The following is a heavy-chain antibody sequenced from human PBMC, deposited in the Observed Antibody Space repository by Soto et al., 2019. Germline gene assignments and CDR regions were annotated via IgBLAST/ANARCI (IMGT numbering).Heavy chain of an antibody. V-gene: IGHV1-18*04. CDR1: GYTLTSYG. D-gene: IGHD2-2*01. CDR2: ISPYNGNT. CDR3: ARVEDCSSTSCYRTGWFDP. Sequence: ASVKVSCKASGYTLTSYGISWVRQAPGQGLEWMGWISPYNGNTNYAQKLQGRVTMTTDTSTSTAYMELRSLRSDDTAVYYCARVEDCSSTSCYRTGWFDPWGQGTLVTSPQ. J-gene: IGHJ5*02.